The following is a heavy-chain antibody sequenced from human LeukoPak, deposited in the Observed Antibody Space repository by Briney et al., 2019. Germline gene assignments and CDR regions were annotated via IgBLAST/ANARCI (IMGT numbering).Heavy chain of an antibody. D-gene: IGHD7-27*01. Sequence: PSETLSLTCAVSGGSTSSGGYSWSWIRQPPGKGLEWIGYIYHSGSTYYNPSLKSRVTISVDRSKNQFSLKLSSVTAADTAVYYCARGYRTGIFDYWGQGTLVTVSS. J-gene: IGHJ4*02. CDR3: ARGYRTGIFDY. CDR1: GGSTSSGGYS. CDR2: IYHSGST. V-gene: IGHV4-30-2*01.